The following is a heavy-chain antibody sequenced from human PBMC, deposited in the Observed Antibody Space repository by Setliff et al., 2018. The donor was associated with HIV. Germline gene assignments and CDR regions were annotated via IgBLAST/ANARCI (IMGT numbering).Heavy chain of an antibody. J-gene: IGHJ3*02. CDR3: ARDPAGGATSAHAFDI. CDR2: IYTSGST. D-gene: IGHD1-26*01. Sequence: SETLSLTCTVSGGSISSGSYYWSWIRQPAGKGLEWIGHIYTSGSTNYNPSLKGRVTISVDTSKNQFSLKLSSVTAAETAVYYCARDPAGGATSAHAFDIWGQGTMVTVSS. CDR1: GGSISSGSYY. V-gene: IGHV4-61*09.